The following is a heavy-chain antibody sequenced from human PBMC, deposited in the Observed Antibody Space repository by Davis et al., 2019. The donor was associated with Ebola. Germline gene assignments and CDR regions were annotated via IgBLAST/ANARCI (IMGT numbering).Heavy chain of an antibody. CDR1: GYTFTGYY. V-gene: IGHV1-69*13. CDR3: ARVRRQLAYYGMDV. CDR2: IIPFFGTA. Sequence: SSVTVSCKASGYTFTGYYMHWVRPAPGQGLEWMGGIIPFFGTANYAQKFQGRVTITADESTSTAYMELSSLRSEDTAVYYCARVRRQLAYYGMDVWGQGTTVTVSS. D-gene: IGHD6-13*01. J-gene: IGHJ6*02.